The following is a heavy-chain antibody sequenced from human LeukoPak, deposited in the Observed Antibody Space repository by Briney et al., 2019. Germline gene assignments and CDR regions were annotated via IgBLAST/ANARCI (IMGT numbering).Heavy chain of an antibody. D-gene: IGHD2-2*01. Sequence: GGSLRLSCAASGFTFSSYAMSWVRQAPGKGLEWVSAISGSGGSAYYADSVKGRFTISRDNSKNTLYLQMNSLRAEDTAVYYCAKDIVVVPADLVFDYWGQGALVTVSS. V-gene: IGHV3-23*01. CDR3: AKDIVVVPADLVFDY. CDR2: ISGSGGSA. J-gene: IGHJ4*02. CDR1: GFTFSSYA.